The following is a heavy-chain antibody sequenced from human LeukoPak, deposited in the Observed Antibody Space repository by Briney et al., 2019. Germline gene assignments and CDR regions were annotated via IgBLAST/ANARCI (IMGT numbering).Heavy chain of an antibody. D-gene: IGHD6-25*01. CDR3: ARGSGSFDF. Sequence: SGPTLVKPTQTLTLTCTFSGFSLSTYGVGVGWIRQPPGQALEWLALIFWDDEKRYSPSLRSRLTITKDTSRNQVVLTMTNMDPVDTATYYCARGSGSFDFWGQGILVAVSS. J-gene: IGHJ4*02. V-gene: IGHV2-5*02. CDR1: GFSLSTYGVG. CDR2: IFWDDEK.